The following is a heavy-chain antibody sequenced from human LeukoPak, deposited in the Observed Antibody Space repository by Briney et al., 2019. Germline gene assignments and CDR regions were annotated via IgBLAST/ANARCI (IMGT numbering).Heavy chain of an antibody. V-gene: IGHV1-69*01. J-gene: IGHJ6*03. CDR2: IIPIFGTA. CDR3: ARDNSFDCSSTSCYTSPNYYMDV. D-gene: IGHD2-2*02. CDR1: GGTFSSYA. Sequence: GSSVKVSCKASGGTFSSYAISWVRQAPGQGLEWMGGIIPIFGTANYAQKFQGRVTITADESTSTAYMELSSLRSEDTAVYYCARDNSFDCSSTSCYTSPNYYMDVWGKGTTVTVSS.